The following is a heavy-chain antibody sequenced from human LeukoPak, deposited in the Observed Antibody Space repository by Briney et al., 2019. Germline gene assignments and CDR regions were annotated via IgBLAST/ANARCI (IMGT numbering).Heavy chain of an antibody. CDR1: GFTFSSSG. Sequence: GGSLRLSCAASGFTFSSSGFHWVRQAPGKGPEWVALIWYDGSNKYYADSVKGRFTISRDNSKNTVYLQMNSLRAEDAAVYYCARGVFAGDLLTGYWFFDLWGRGTLVTVSS. J-gene: IGHJ2*01. CDR3: ARGVFAGDLLTGYWFFDL. D-gene: IGHD1-20*01. V-gene: IGHV3-33*01. CDR2: IWYDGSNK.